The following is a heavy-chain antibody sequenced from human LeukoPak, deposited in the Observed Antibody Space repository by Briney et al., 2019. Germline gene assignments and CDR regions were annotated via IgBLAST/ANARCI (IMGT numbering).Heavy chain of an antibody. Sequence: ASVRVSCEASGYTFTRDYIHWVRQGPGQGLEWMGVINLGGGSTVYAQKFQGRVTMTRDTSTSTVYMELNSLRSEDTAVYYCARDSSLFYESSGFHYTHFDYWGQGTLVTVSS. J-gene: IGHJ4*02. V-gene: IGHV1-46*01. CDR1: GYTFTRDY. CDR3: ARDSSLFYESSGFHYTHFDY. D-gene: IGHD3-22*01. CDR2: INLGGGST.